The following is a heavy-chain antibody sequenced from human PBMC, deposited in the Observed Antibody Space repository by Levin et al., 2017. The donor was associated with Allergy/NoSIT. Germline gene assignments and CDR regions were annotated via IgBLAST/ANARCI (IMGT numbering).Heavy chain of an antibody. CDR1: GGSISSSSYY. CDR2: IYYSGST. Sequence: SETLSLTCTVSGGSISSSSYYWGWIRQPPGKGLEWIGSIYYSGSTYYNPSLKSRVTISVDTSKNQFSLKLSSVTAADTAVYYCARLRYNWNDVIWFDPWGQGTLVTVSS. V-gene: IGHV4-39*01. CDR3: ARLRYNWNDVIWFDP. J-gene: IGHJ5*02. D-gene: IGHD1-1*01.